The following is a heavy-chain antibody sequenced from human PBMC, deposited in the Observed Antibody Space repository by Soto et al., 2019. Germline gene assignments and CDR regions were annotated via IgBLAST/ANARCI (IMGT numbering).Heavy chain of an antibody. D-gene: IGHD6-19*01. CDR2: INHSGST. V-gene: IGHV4-4*02. CDR1: GGSISSSNW. CDR3: ARFSGSYYYAMDV. J-gene: IGHJ6*02. Sequence: SETLPLTCAVSGGSISSSNWWSRVRQPPGKGLEWIGEINHSGSTNYNPSLKRRVTISVDTSKNQFSLQLKSVTAADTALYYCARFSGSYYYAMDVWGQGSTVTVSS.